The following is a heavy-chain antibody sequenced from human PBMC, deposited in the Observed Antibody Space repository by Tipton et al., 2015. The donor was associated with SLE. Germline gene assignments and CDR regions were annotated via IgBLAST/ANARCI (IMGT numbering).Heavy chain of an antibody. Sequence: TLSLTCTVSGGSISSSSYYWGWIRQPPGKGLEWIGSIYYSGSTYYNPSLKSRLAISIDTSKNQISLNLNSVTAADTAVYYCARDSGSYGTDYWGQGTLVTVSS. V-gene: IGHV4-39*07. CDR2: IYYSGST. D-gene: IGHD1-26*01. CDR3: ARDSGSYGTDY. J-gene: IGHJ4*02. CDR1: GGSISSSSYY.